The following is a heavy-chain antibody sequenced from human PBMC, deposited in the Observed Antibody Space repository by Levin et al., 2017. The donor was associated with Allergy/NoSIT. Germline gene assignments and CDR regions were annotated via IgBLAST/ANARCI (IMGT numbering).Heavy chain of an antibody. CDR3: ARDRPHYYDSSTDAFDI. J-gene: IGHJ3*02. CDR1: GFTFSSYG. D-gene: IGHD3-22*01. V-gene: IGHV3-33*01. Sequence: GGSLRLSCAASGFTFSSYGMHWVRQAPGKGLEWVAVIWYDGSNKYYADSVKGRFTISRDNSKNTLYLQMNSLRAEDTAVYYCARDRPHYYDSSTDAFDIWGQGTMVTVSS. CDR2: IWYDGSNK.